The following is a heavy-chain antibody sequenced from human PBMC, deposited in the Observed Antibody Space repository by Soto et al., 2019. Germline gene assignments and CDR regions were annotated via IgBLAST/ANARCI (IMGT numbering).Heavy chain of an antibody. Sequence: EVQLVESGGGLVQPGGSLRLSCAASGFSFRNYWMSWVRQAPGKGLEWVLSIKHDGSETYSVDSVKGRFTSSRDNAENSVYLQMHSLRAEDTAGYFCAKGYGYYFDSWGQGTLVTVSS. V-gene: IGHV3-7*03. D-gene: IGHD4-17*01. CDR3: AKGYGYYFDS. CDR1: GFSFRNYW. J-gene: IGHJ4*02. CDR2: IKHDGSET.